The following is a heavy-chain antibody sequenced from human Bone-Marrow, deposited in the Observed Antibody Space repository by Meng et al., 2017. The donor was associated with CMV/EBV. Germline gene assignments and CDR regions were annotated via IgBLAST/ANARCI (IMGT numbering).Heavy chain of an antibody. Sequence: SVKVSCKASGGNFSSYAISWVRQAPGQGLEWVGGIIPIFGTANYAQKFQGRVTITTDEYTSTAYMELSSLRSEDTDVYYCARVQIRSSAYVLDYWDQGTLVTVSS. CDR1: GGNFSSYA. CDR2: IIPIFGTA. V-gene: IGHV1-69*05. D-gene: IGHD2-21*01. J-gene: IGHJ4*02. CDR3: ARVQIRSSAYVLDY.